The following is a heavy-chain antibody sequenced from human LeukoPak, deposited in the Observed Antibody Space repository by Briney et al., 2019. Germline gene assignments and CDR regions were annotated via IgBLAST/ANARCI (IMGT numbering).Heavy chain of an antibody. CDR2: IKMDGSEK. CDR3: ARSTLPIYYYGMDV. CDR1: GFTFGWYW. V-gene: IGHV3-7*01. J-gene: IGHJ6*02. Sequence: GGSLRLSCAGSGFTFGWYWMSWVRQAPGKGLEWVANIKMDGSEKYYLDSVRGRFTISRDNARNSVYLQMSSLRAEDTAVYYCARSTLPIYYYGMDVWGQGTTVTVSS.